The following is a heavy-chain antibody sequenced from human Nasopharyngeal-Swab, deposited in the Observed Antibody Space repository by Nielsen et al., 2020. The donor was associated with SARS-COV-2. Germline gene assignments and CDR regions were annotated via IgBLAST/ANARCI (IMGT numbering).Heavy chain of an antibody. CDR1: GYTFTSYG. V-gene: IGHV1-18*01. D-gene: IGHD6-13*01. J-gene: IGHJ6*02. CDR2: ISAYNGNT. Sequence: ASVKVSCKASGYTFTSYGISWVRQAPGQGLEWMGWISAYNGNTNYAQKLQGRVTMTTDTSTSTAYMELRSLRSDDTAAYYCARNEHSSSWYEGDYYYGMDVWGQGTTVTVSS. CDR3: ARNEHSSSWYEGDYYYGMDV.